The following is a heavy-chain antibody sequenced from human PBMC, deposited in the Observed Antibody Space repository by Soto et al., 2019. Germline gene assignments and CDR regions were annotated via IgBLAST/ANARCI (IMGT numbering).Heavy chain of an antibody. V-gene: IGHV1-2*02. J-gene: IGHJ4*02. CDR3: ARDPSITTYPFDY. CDR1: GYTFTGYY. Sequence: ASVKVSCKASGYTFTGYYMHWVRQAPGQGLEWMGWINPNSGGTNYAQKFQGRVTMTRDTSISTAYMELSRLRSDDTAVYYCARDPSITTYPFDYWGQGTPVTVSS. D-gene: IGHD3-22*01. CDR2: INPNSGGT.